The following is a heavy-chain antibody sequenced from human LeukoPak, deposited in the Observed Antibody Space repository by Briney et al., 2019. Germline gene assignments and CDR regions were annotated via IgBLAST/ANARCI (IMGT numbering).Heavy chain of an antibody. D-gene: IGHD6-19*01. CDR3: ARDHSSGWYVHDY. CDR2: ISAYSGNT. V-gene: IGHV1-18*01. J-gene: IGHJ4*02. CDR1: GYTFTSYG. Sequence: GASVKGSCKASGYTFTSYGISWGRQAPGQGLEWMGWISAYSGNTNYAQKLQGRVTMTTDTSTSTAYMELRSLRSDDTAVYYCARDHSSGWYVHDYWGQGTLVTVSS.